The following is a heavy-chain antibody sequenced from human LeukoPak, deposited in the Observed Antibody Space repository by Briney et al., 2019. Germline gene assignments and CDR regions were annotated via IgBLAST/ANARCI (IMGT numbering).Heavy chain of an antibody. J-gene: IGHJ4*02. CDR1: GFTFSSHA. Sequence: GGSLRLSCAASGFTFSSHAMGWVRQAPGKGLEWVSAINSGGGSTYYADSVKGRFTISRDNSKNTLYLQMSGLRAEDTAVYYCAKTPFLEWYLHFDFWGQGSLVTVSS. CDR3: AKTPFLEWYLHFDF. D-gene: IGHD3-3*01. V-gene: IGHV3-23*01. CDR2: INSGGGST.